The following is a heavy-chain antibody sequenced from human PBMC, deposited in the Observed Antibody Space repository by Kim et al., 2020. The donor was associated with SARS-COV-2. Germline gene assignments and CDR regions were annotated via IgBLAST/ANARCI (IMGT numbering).Heavy chain of an antibody. CDR3: ARAVAYDAFDI. CDR1: GGSISSYY. D-gene: IGHD6-19*01. Sequence: SETLSLTCTVSGGSISSYYWSWIRQPPGKGLEWIGYIYYSGSTNYNPSLKSRVTTSVDTSKNQFSLKLSSVTAADTVVYYCARAVAYDAFDIWGQGTMVTVSS. V-gene: IGHV4-59*01. J-gene: IGHJ3*02. CDR2: IYYSGST.